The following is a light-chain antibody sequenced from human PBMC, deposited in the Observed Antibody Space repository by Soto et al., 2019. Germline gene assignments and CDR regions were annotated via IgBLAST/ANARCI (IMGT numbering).Light chain of an antibody. J-gene: IGLJ3*02. V-gene: IGLV2-8*01. CDR3: SSYGGSYNFVV. Sequence: QSALTQPPSASGSPGQSVTISCTGNSSDVGGFNHVSWYQQYPGKAPKLMIYEVTMRPSGVPDRFSGSRSGNTASLTVSGLQAEDEADYYCSSYGGSYNFVVFGGGTKLTVL. CDR2: EVT. CDR1: SSDVGGFNH.